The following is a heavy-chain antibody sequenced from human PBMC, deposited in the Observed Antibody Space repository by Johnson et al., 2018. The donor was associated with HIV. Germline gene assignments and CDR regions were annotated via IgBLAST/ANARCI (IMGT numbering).Heavy chain of an antibody. J-gene: IGHJ3*01. D-gene: IGHD6-19*01. CDR2: ISSSGSTI. Sequence: QVQLVESGGGVVQPGGSLRLSCAASGFTFSDYYMSWIRQAPGKGLEWVSYISSSGSTIYHAESVKGRFTISRDNAKNSLYLQMNSLRAEDTAVYYCARKQWLEIPSDAFDVWGQGTMVTVSS. CDR1: GFTFSDYY. CDR3: ARKQWLEIPSDAFDV. V-gene: IGHV3-11*04.